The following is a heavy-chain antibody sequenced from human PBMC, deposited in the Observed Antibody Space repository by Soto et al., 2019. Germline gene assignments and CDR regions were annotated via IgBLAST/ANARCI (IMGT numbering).Heavy chain of an antibody. Sequence: QVQLVESGGGVVQPGRPLRLSCAASGFTFSTYAMYWVRQAPGKGLEWVAVMSSGGGNKFYTDSVKGRFTISRDNSKNTLYLQMNSLRTEDTAVYFCARGGEGPFFDNWGQGTLVSVSS. CDR1: GFTFSTYA. D-gene: IGHD3-16*01. CDR3: ARGGEGPFFDN. J-gene: IGHJ4*02. CDR2: MSSGGGNK. V-gene: IGHV3-30-3*01.